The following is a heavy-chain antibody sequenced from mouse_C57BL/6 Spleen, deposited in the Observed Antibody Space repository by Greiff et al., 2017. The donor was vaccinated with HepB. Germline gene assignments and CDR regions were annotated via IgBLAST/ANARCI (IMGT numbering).Heavy chain of an antibody. D-gene: IGHD1-1*01. Sequence: QVQLQQSGPELVKPGASVKISCKASGYTFTDYYINWVKQRPGQGLEWIGWIFPGSGSTYYNEKFKGKATLTVDKSSSTAYMLLSSLTSEDSAVYFCAREETVVATPHWYFDVWGTGTTVTVSS. J-gene: IGHJ1*03. V-gene: IGHV1-75*01. CDR3: AREETVVATPHWYFDV. CDR2: IFPGSGST. CDR1: GYTFTDYY.